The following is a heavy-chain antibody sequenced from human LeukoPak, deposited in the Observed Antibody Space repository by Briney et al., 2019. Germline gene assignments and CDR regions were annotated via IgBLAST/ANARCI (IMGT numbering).Heavy chain of an antibody. CDR3: ARGPHPYTSGWYHFDY. CDR2: ISSSGSTI. V-gene: IGHV3-48*03. D-gene: IGHD6-19*01. J-gene: IGHJ4*02. Sequence: GGSLRLSCAASEFTFSSYEMNWVRQAPGEGLEWVSYISSSGSTIYYADSVKGRFTISRDDAKNSLYLQMNSLRVEDTAVYYCARGPHPYTSGWYHFDYWGQGTLVTVSS. CDR1: EFTFSSYE.